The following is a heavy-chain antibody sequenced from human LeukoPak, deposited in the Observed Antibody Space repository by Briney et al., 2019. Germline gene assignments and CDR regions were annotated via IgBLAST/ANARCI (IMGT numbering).Heavy chain of an antibody. V-gene: IGHV3-33*01. CDR1: GFTFSSYG. CDR3: ARGLGFLAVAGPLDY. CDR2: IWYDGSNK. Sequence: GRSLRLSCAASGFTFSSYGMHWVRQAPGKGLEWVAVIWYDGSNKYYADSVKGRFTISRDNSKNTLYLQMNSLRAEDTAVYYCARGLGFLAVAGPLDYWGQGTLVTVSS. D-gene: IGHD6-19*01. J-gene: IGHJ4*02.